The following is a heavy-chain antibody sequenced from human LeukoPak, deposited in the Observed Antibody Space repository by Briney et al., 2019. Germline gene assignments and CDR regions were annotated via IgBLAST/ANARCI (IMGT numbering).Heavy chain of an antibody. V-gene: IGHV4-34*01. D-gene: IGHD3-22*01. J-gene: IGHJ4*02. CDR3: ARARNYYDSSGYYNY. CDR1: GGSFSGYY. Sequence: PSETLSLTCAVYGGSFSGYYWSWIRQPPGKGREWIGEINHSGSTNYTPSLKSRVTISVDTSKNQFSLKLSSVTAADTAVYYCARARNYYDSSGYYNYWGQGTLVTVSS. CDR2: INHSGST.